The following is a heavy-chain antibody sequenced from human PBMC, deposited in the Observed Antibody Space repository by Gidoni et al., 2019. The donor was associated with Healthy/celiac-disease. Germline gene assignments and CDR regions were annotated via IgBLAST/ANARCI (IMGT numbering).Heavy chain of an antibody. Sequence: QMQLVQSGPEVKNPGTSVKVSCKASGFTFTSSAVQWVRQARGQRLEWIGWIVVGSGNTNYAQKFQERVTITRDMSTSTAYMELSSLRSEDTAVYYCAAGGPYSSSWYYFDYWGQGTLVTVSS. CDR3: AAGGPYSSSWYYFDY. CDR1: GFTFTSSA. CDR2: IVVGSGNT. D-gene: IGHD6-13*01. J-gene: IGHJ4*02. V-gene: IGHV1-58*01.